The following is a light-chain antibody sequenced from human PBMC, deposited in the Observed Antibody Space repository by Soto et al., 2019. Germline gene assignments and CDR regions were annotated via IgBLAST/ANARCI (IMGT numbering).Light chain of an antibody. CDR1: QSISTD. Sequence: DIQMSQSPSSLSASIGVRITITCRASQSISTDVNWYQQKPGKAPRLLLYGASTLQNGVPSRFSGSGSATDYTLTINSLQPEDFATYYCQQSFITPPLTFGGGTTVEMK. CDR3: QQSFITPPLT. J-gene: IGKJ4*01. V-gene: IGKV1-39*01. CDR2: GAS.